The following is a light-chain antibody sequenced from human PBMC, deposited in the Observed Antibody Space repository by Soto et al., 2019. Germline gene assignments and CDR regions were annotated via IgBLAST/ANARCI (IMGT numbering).Light chain of an antibody. CDR3: QQYTNWPQYT. V-gene: IGKV3-15*01. CDR1: QSVSSN. J-gene: IGKJ2*01. Sequence: EIVMTQSPATLSVSPGERATLSCRASQSVSSNFAWYQQKPGQAPRLLIYGASTRATGMPARFSGSGSGTEFTLPNSRLQSEDFAVYYCQQYTNWPQYTFGQGTKLEIK. CDR2: GAS.